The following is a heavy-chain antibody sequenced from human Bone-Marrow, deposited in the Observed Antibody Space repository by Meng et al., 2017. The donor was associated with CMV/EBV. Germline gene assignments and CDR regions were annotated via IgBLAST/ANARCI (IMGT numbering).Heavy chain of an antibody. J-gene: IGHJ4*02. Sequence: GGSLRLSCAASGFTFSSYWMSWVRQAPGKGLEWVANIKQDGSEKYYVDSVKGRFTISRDNAKNSLYLQMNSLKTEDTAVYYCTTDSPREIVVVITSQPTFDYWGQGTLVTVSS. CDR2: IKQDGSEK. CDR1: GFTFSSYW. CDR3: TTDSPREIVVVITSQPTFDY. V-gene: IGHV3-7*03. D-gene: IGHD3-22*01.